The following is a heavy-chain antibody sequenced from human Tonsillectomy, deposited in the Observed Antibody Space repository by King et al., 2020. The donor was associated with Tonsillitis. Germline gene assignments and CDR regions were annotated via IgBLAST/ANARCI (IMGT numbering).Heavy chain of an antibody. CDR3: ARVPSRQYYDTTGSYYMDV. J-gene: IGHJ6*03. Sequence: VQLVESGGGLVQPGGSLRLSCAASGFVFSSYSLNWVRQAPGKGLEWVSYISSSGSIKFYTDSVQGRFTISRDNAKNSLSLQMNSLRAEDTAVYFCARVPSRQYYDTTGSYYMDVWGKGATVTVSS. V-gene: IGHV3-48*04. CDR2: ISSSGSIK. D-gene: IGHD3-22*01. CDR1: GFVFSSYS.